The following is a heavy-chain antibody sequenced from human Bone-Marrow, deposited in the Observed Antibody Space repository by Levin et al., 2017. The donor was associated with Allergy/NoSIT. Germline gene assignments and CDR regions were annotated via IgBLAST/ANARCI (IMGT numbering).Heavy chain of an antibody. CDR3: ARFYSSSTPGLTGILPGAFDI. D-gene: IGHD6-13*01. CDR1: GFTFSSYW. V-gene: IGHV3-7*01. CDR2: IKQDGSEK. Sequence: GGSLRLSCAASGFTFSSYWMSWVRQAPGKGLEWVANIKQDGSEKYYVDSVKGRFTISRDNAKNSLYLQMNSLRAEDTAVYYCARFYSSSTPGLTGILPGAFDIWGQGTMVTVSS. J-gene: IGHJ3*02.